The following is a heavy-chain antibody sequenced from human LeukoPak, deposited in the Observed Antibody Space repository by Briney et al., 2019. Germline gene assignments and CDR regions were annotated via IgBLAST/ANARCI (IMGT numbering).Heavy chain of an antibody. J-gene: IGHJ6*02. CDR1: GFTFSSYS. D-gene: IGHD3-10*01. CDR2: ISSSSSYI. CDR3: ARYSSLVRQSGGV. V-gene: IGHV3-21*01. Sequence: GGSLRLSCAVSGFTFSSYSMNWVRQAPGKGLEWVSSISSSSSYIYYADSVKGRFTISRDNAKNSLYLQMNSLRAEDTAVYYCARYSSLVRQSGGVWGQGTTVTVSS.